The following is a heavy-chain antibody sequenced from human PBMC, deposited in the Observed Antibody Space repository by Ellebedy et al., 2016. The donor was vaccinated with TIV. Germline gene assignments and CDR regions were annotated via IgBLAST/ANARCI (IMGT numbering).Heavy chain of an antibody. V-gene: IGHV1-46*01. CDR1: GYTFTSYY. CDR2: INPSGGST. J-gene: IGHJ4*02. D-gene: IGHD6-19*01. Sequence: AASVKVSCKASGYTFTSYYMHWVRQAPGQGLEWMGIINPSGGSTSYAQKFQGRVTMTRDTSTSTVYMELSSLRSEDTAVYYCAMTYSSGWYEARWDYWGQGTLVTVSS. CDR3: AMTYSSGWYEARWDY.